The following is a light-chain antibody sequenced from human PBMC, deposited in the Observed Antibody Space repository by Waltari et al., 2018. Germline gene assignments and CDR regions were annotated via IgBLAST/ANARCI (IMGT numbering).Light chain of an antibody. V-gene: IGKV3-20*01. CDR3: QKYGTLPAT. Sequence: VLTQSPDTLSLSPGERATLSCRASQSVSTPFFLWYQQKPGQAPRLLIFATSSRATGIPDRFSGSGSGTNLPLTTRRRGPEDFPVYYGQKYGTLPATFGGGTKVEIK. CDR1: QSVSTPF. J-gene: IGKJ4*01. CDR2: ATS.